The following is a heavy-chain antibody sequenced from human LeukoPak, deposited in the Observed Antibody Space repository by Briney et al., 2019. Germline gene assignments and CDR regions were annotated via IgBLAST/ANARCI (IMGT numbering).Heavy chain of an antibody. Sequence: GGSLRLSCTASGFTFSGAWMTWVRQAPGKGLEWVSSISSSSSYIYYADSVKGRFTISRDNAKNSLYLQMNSLRAEDTAVYYCARGGNRYSSSSFDYWGQGTLVTVSS. CDR1: GFTFSGAW. CDR3: ARGGNRYSSSSFDY. J-gene: IGHJ4*02. V-gene: IGHV3-21*01. D-gene: IGHD6-13*01. CDR2: ISSSSSYI.